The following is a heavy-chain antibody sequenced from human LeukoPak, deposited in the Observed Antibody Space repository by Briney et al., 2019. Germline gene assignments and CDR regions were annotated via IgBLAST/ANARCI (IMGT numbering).Heavy chain of an antibody. V-gene: IGHV1-2*02. CDR2: INPNSGGT. J-gene: IGHJ6*02. CDR1: GYTFTGYY. Sequence: ASVKVSCKASGYTFTGYYMHWVRQAPGQGLEWMGWINPNSGGTNYAQKFQGRVTMTRDTSISTAYMELSRLRSDDTAVYYCARGQQLVLYYYYGMDVWGQGTTVTVSS. CDR3: ARGQQLVLYYYYGMDV. D-gene: IGHD6-6*01.